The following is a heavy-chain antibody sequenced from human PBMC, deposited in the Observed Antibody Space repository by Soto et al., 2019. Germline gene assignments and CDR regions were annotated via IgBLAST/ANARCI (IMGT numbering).Heavy chain of an antibody. D-gene: IGHD3-22*01. Sequence: SETLSLTCTVSGGPISPYYWSWIRQPAGKGLEWIGRIYYTGSTNYNPPLKSRVSMSLDTARNQISLKVKSVTAADTAVYYCAREGGYFDSSGSGVYHYYGVDVWGQGIMVTVSS. J-gene: IGHJ6*02. CDR1: GGPISPYY. CDR3: AREGGYFDSSGSGVYHYYGVDV. CDR2: IYYTGST. V-gene: IGHV4-4*07.